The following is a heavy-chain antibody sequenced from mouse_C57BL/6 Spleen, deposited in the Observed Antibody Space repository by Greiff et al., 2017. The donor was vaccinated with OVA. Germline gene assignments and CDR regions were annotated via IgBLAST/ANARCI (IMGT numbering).Heavy chain of an antibody. J-gene: IGHJ1*03. Sequence: VQLKESGPGLVKPSQSLSLTCSVTGYSITSGYYWNWIRQFPGNKLEWMGYISYDGSNNYNPSLKNRISITRDPSKNQFLLKLNSVTTEDTATYDCAREGGVTGDWYFDVWGTGTTVTVSS. CDR3: AREGGVTGDWYFDV. D-gene: IGHD2-1*01. V-gene: IGHV3-6*01. CDR2: ISYDGSN. CDR1: GYSITSGYY.